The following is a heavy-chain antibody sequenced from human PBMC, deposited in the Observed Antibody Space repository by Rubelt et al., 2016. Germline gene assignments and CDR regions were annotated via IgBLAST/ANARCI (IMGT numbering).Heavy chain of an antibody. CDR2: INHSGST. Sequence: QVQLQQWGAGLLKPSETLSLTCAVYGGSFSGYYWSWIRQPPGKGLEWIGEINHSGSTKYNPSLKSRVTSAVDTAKNRCSLKLTSVTAADTAVYYCARRGYSYGSPLIDAFDLWRQGTMVTVSS. D-gene: IGHD5-18*01. CDR1: GGSFSGYY. J-gene: IGHJ3*01. CDR3: ARRGYSYGSPLIDAFDL. V-gene: IGHV4-34*01.